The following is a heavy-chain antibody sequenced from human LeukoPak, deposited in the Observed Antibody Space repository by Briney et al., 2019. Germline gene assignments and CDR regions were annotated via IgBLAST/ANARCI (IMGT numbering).Heavy chain of an antibody. J-gene: IGHJ4*02. D-gene: IGHD1-26*01. CDR1: GFTFSNDS. Sequence: PWGSLRLSCTPSGFTFSNDSRHWVRQAPGKGLVWVSRINTDGSTTTYADSVKGRFTISRDNAKNTLYLQMNSLRVEDPAVYYCARGRGGSYHYWGQGTLVTVSS. CDR3: ARGRGGSYHY. CDR2: INTDGSTT. V-gene: IGHV3-74*01.